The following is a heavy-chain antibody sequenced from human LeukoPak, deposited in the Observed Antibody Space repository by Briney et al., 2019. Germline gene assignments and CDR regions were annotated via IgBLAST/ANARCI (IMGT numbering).Heavy chain of an antibody. CDR2: ISGSGGST. J-gene: IGHJ4*02. Sequence: GGSLRLSCAASGFTFSGYAMSWVRQAPGKGLEWVSAISGSGGSTYYADSVKGRFTISRDNSKNTLYLQMNSLRAEDTAVYYCAKSPGPTVTTIDDWGQGTLVTVSS. CDR3: AKSPGPTVTTIDD. D-gene: IGHD4-17*01. CDR1: GFTFSGYA. V-gene: IGHV3-23*01.